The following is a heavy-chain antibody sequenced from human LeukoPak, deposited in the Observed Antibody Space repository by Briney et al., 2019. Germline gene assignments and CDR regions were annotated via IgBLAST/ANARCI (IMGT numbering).Heavy chain of an antibody. D-gene: IGHD2-2*01. CDR1: GGTFSSYA. V-gene: IGHV1-69*05. CDR3: ARSFQHCSSTSCYGEGGY. J-gene: IGHJ4*02. Sequence: SVKVSCKASGGTFSSYAISWVRQAPGQGLEWMGGIIPIFGTANYAQKFQGRVTITTDESTRTAYMELSSLRSEDTAVYYCARSFQHCSSTSCYGEGGYWGQGTLVTVSS. CDR2: IIPIFGTA.